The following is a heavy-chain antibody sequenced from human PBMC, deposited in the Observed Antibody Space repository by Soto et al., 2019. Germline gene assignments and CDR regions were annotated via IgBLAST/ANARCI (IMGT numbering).Heavy chain of an antibody. CDR2: ISSSSSYI. V-gene: IGHV3-21*01. D-gene: IGHD1-1*01. Sequence: GGSLRLSCAASGFTFSSYSMNWVRQAPGKGLEWVSSISSSSSYIYYADSVKGRFTISRDNAKNSLYLQMNSLRAEDTAVYYCARDGRSRYGTYYYYMDVWGKGTTVTVSS. CDR1: GFTFSSYS. CDR3: ARDGRSRYGTYYYYMDV. J-gene: IGHJ6*03.